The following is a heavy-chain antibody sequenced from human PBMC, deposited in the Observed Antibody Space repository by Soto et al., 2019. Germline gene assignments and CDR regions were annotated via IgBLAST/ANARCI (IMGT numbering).Heavy chain of an antibody. Sequence: ASVKVSCKASGGTFSSYTISWVRQAPGQGLEWMGRIIPILGIANYAQKFQGRVTITADKSTSTAYMELSSLRSEDTAVYYCARDRYGSGPLFVIWGQGTMVTVSS. J-gene: IGHJ3*02. CDR1: GGTFSSYT. D-gene: IGHD3-10*01. V-gene: IGHV1-69*04. CDR2: IIPILGIA. CDR3: ARDRYGSGPLFVI.